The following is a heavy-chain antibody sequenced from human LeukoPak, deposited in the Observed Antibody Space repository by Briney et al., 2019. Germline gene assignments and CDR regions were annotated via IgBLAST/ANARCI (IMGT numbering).Heavy chain of an antibody. CDR3: AREGYNWNYVAY. D-gene: IGHD1-7*01. V-gene: IGHV3-7*01. CDR2: IKQDGSEM. J-gene: IGHJ4*02. Sequence: GGSLKLSCAASGFSFNSYWMTWAPRAPGKGLEWVANIKQDGSEMYYEDSVKGRFTISRDNGKKSLYLQMNGLRAEDTAVYYCAREGYNWNYVAYWGQGTLVTVSS. CDR1: GFSFNSYW.